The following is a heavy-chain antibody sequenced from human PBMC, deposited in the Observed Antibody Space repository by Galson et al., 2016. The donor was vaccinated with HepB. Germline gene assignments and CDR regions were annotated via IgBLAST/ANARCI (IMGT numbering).Heavy chain of an antibody. V-gene: IGHV4-31*03. CDR1: GGSISSGDYY. Sequence: TLSLTCTVSGGSISSGDYYWSWIRQHPEKGLEWIGYISNTGSTYYNPSLKTRLSISVDTSKNQFSLKLSSVTAADTAVYYCARVSAVDSSGSFWGGGLQGEAFDYWGQGTLVTVSS. CDR2: ISNTGST. D-gene: IGHD6-19*01. J-gene: IGHJ4*02. CDR3: ARVSAVDSSGSFWGGGLQGEAFDY.